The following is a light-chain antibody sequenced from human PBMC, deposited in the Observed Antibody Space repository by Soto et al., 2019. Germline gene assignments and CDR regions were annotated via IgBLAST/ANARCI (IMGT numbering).Light chain of an antibody. CDR3: SAYAGSSTWV. CDR2: EVY. J-gene: IGLJ2*01. CDR1: SSDVGGYNY. V-gene: IGLV2-8*01. Sequence: QSAPTQPPSASGSPGQSVTFSCTRTSSDVGGYNYVSWYQQYPGKAPKLMIYEVYKRPSGVPDRFSGSKSGNTASLTVSGLQPEDEADYYCSAYAGSSTWVFGGGTKLTVL.